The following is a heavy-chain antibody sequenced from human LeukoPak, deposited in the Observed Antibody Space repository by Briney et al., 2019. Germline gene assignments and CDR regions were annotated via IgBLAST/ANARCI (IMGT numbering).Heavy chain of an antibody. CDR2: IYYTGST. CDR1: AGSFSGYY. CDR3: ARGSTGDKSNT. J-gene: IGHJ5*02. Sequence: SETLSLTCAVYAGSFSGYYWSWIRQHPGRGLEWIGNIYYTGSTSYNPSLKSRLTISLDTSENQFSLRLSSVTAADTAVYYCARGSTGDKSNTWGQGTLVTVSS. V-gene: IGHV4-31*11. D-gene: IGHD7-27*01.